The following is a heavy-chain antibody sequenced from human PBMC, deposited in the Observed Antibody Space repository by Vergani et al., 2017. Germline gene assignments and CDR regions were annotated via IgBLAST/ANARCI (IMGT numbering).Heavy chain of an antibody. D-gene: IGHD3-9*01. CDR3: AREGALRYFDWSKGDDAFDI. CDR1: GFTFSSYG. V-gene: IGHV3-33*01. CDR2: IWYEGSNK. Sequence: QVQLVESGGGVVQPGRSLRLSCAASGFTFSSYGMHWVRQAPGKGLEWVAVIWYEGSNKYYADSVKGRFTISRDNSKNTLYLQMNSLRAEDTAVYYCAREGALRYFDWSKGDDAFDIWGQGTMVTVSS. J-gene: IGHJ3*02.